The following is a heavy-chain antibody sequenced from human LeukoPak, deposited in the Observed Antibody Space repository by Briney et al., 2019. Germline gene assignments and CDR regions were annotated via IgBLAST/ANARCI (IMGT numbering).Heavy chain of an antibody. D-gene: IGHD3-10*01. V-gene: IGHV1-46*01. J-gene: IGHJ4*02. CDR1: GYTFTSYY. CDR3: ARAGVLLWFGELNYYFDY. CDR2: INPSGGST. Sequence: ASVKVSCKASGYTFTSYYMHWVRQAPGQGLEWMGIINPSGGSTSYAQKFQGRVTMTRDMSTSTVYMELSSLRAEDTAVYYCARAGVLLWFGELNYYFDYWGQGTLVTVSS.